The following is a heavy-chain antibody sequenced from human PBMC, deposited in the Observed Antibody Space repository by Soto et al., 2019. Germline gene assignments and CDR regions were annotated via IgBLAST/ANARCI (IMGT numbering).Heavy chain of an antibody. CDR2: NNXNSGGX. CDR1: GYTFTGYY. Sequence: GXSVKVSCKASGYTFTGYYMHWVRQAPGQGLEGMGWNNXNSGGXNYAKKFQGCXXMTGDKSXXKAYRELSRLRSDETAVYYCARSSIAVDPFLGYWGQGTLVTVTS. D-gene: IGHD6-19*01. J-gene: IGHJ4*02. CDR3: ARSSIAVDPFLGY. V-gene: IGHV1-2*04.